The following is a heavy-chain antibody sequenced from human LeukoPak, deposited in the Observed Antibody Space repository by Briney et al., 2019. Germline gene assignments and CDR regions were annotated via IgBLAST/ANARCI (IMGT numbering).Heavy chain of an antibody. CDR3: ARSIIAAAGTGVEGFDY. CDR1: GGSISSGGYY. CDR2: IYYSGST. Sequence: SQTLSLTCTVSGGSISSGGYYWSWIRQHPGKGLEWIGYIYYSGSTYYNPSLKSRVTISVDTSKNQFSLKLSSVTAADTAVYYCARSIIAAAGTGVEGFDYWGQGTLVTVSS. D-gene: IGHD6-13*01. J-gene: IGHJ4*02. V-gene: IGHV4-31*03.